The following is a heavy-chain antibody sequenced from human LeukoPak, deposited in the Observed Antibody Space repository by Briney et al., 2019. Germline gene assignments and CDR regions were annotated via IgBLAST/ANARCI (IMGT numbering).Heavy chain of an antibody. D-gene: IGHD6-25*01. J-gene: IGHJ3*02. V-gene: IGHV4-39*01. CDR3: ARHERALGAFDI. CDR1: GGSVSSSSYY. Sequence: SETLSLTCTVSGGSVSSSSYYWGWIRQPPGKGLEWIGSIYYSGSTYYNPSPRSRVTISVDTSKNQFSLKLSSVTAADTAVYYCARHERALGAFDIWGQGTMVTVSS. CDR2: IYYSGST.